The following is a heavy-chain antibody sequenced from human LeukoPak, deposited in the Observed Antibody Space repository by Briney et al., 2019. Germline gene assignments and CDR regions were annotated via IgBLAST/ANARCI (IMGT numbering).Heavy chain of an antibody. CDR3: ARAGRYCSSTSCYHFDY. J-gene: IGHJ4*02. CDR1: GYTFTGYY. CDR2: INPNSGGT. D-gene: IGHD2-2*01. Sequence: ASVKVSCKASGYTFTGYYIHWVRQAPGQGLEWMGWINPNSGGTNYAQKFQGRVTMTRDTSISTAYMELSRLRSDDTAVYYCARAGRYCSSTSCYHFDYWGQGTLVTVSS. V-gene: IGHV1-2*02.